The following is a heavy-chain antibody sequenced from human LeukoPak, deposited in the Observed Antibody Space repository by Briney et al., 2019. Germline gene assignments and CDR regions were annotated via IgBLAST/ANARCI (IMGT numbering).Heavy chain of an antibody. V-gene: IGHV4-34*01. CDR3: ARGWSVFDY. D-gene: IGHD2-8*02. CDR1: GGSFSGYY. CDR2: INHSGST. Sequence: KPSETLSLTCAVYGGSFSGYYWNWIRQPPGKGLEWIGEINHSGSTNYNPSLKSRVTISVDTSKNQFSLKLSSVTAADTAVYYCARGWSVFDYWGQGTLVTVSS. J-gene: IGHJ4*02.